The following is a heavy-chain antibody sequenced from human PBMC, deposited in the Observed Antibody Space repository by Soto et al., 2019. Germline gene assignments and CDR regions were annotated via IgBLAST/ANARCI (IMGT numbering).Heavy chain of an antibody. CDR1: GGTFTSYA. D-gene: IGHD3-9*01. CDR2: IIPIFGTA. V-gene: IGHV1-69*01. J-gene: IGHJ6*02. CDR3: ARDEARTCYDILTGSPYYYGMDV. Sequence: QVQLVQSGAEVKKPGSSVKVSCKASGGTFTSYAISWVRQAPGQGLEWMGGIIPIFGTANYAQKFQSRVTITADESTSTAYMELSSLRSEDTAVYYCARDEARTCYDILTGSPYYYGMDVWGQGTTVTVSS.